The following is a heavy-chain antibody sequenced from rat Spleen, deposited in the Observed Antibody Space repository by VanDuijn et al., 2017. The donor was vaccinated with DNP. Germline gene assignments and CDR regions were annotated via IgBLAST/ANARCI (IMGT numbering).Heavy chain of an antibody. J-gene: IGHJ1*01. CDR1: GFTFSDYG. CDR3: ARHGATVHYWYCDF. V-gene: IGHV5-7*01. Sequence: EVQLVESGGGLVQPGRSMKLSCAASGFTFSDYGMAWVRQAPKKGLEWVATIISDGSRTYYRDSVKGRFTISRDNAKSPLYLQMDRLRSEDTATSYFARHGATVHYWYCDFWGPGTMVTVSS. D-gene: IGHD1-1*01. CDR2: IISDGSRT.